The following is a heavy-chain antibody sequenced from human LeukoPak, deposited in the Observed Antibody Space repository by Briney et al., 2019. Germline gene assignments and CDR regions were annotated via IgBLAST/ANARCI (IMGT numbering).Heavy chain of an antibody. CDR2: ISSSRSYI. Sequence: GGSLRLSCAASGFTFSSYSMNWVRQAPGKGLEWVSFISSSRSYIYYADSVKGRFTISRDNAKNSLYLQMNSLRAEDTAVYYCARCIAAPYYFDYWGRGTLVTVSS. J-gene: IGHJ4*02. CDR1: GFTFSSYS. V-gene: IGHV3-21*01. CDR3: ARCIAAPYYFDY. D-gene: IGHD6-13*01.